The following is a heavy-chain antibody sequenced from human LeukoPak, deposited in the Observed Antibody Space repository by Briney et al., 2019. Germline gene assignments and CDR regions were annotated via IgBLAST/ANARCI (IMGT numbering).Heavy chain of an antibody. Sequence: SETLSLTCTVSGGSISSGDYYWSWIRQPPGKGLEWIGYIYYSGSTNYNPSLKSRVTISVDTSKNQFSLKVSAVTAADTAVYYCAKAPPGGYYDFWSGSYPFDYWGQRTLVTVSS. CDR2: IYYSGST. CDR1: GGSISSGDYY. CDR3: AKAPPGGYYDFWSGSYPFDY. J-gene: IGHJ4*02. V-gene: IGHV4-61*08. D-gene: IGHD3-3*01.